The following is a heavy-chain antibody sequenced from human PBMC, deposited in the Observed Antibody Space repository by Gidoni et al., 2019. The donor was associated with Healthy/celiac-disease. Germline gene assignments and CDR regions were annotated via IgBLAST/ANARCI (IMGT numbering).Heavy chain of an antibody. Sequence: QVQLQESGPGLVKPSETLSLTCTVSGGSISSYYWSWIRQPPGKGLEWIGYIYYSGSTNYNPSLKSRVTISVDTSKNQFSLKLSSVTAADTAVYYCARALGGYYYYGMDVWGQGTTVTVSS. J-gene: IGHJ6*02. V-gene: IGHV4-59*01. CDR1: GGSISSYY. D-gene: IGHD3-10*01. CDR2: IYYSGST. CDR3: ARALGGYYYYGMDV.